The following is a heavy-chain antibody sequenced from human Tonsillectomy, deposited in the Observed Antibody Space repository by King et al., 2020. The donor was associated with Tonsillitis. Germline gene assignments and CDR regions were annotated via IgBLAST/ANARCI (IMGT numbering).Heavy chain of an antibody. Sequence: VQLVESGGGLVQPGGSLRLSCAASGFTFSSYAMSWVRQAPGKGLEWVSTISGSGGSTYYADSVKGRFTISRDNSKNTLYVQMNSLRAEDTAVYYCAQAQPVWFGELTPFDNWGQGTLVTVSS. CDR1: GFTFSSYA. CDR2: ISGSGGST. J-gene: IGHJ4*02. V-gene: IGHV3-23*04. D-gene: IGHD3-10*01. CDR3: AQAQPVWFGELTPFDN.